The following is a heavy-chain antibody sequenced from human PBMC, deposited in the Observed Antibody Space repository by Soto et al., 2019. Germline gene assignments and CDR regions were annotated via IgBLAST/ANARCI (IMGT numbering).Heavy chain of an antibody. J-gene: IGHJ6*02. Sequence: EVQLLESGGGLVQPGGSLRLSCAASGFTFSSYAMSWVRQGPGKGLEWVSAISGSGGSTYYADSVKGRFTISRDNSKNTLYLQMNSLRAEDTAVYYCAKVKGYCSSTSCYSEPRDYGMDVWGQGTTVTVSS. CDR3: AKVKGYCSSTSCYSEPRDYGMDV. CDR2: ISGSGGST. V-gene: IGHV3-23*01. CDR1: GFTFSSYA. D-gene: IGHD2-2*01.